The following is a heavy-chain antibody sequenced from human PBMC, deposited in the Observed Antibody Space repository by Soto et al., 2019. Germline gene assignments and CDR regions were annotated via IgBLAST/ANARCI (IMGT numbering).Heavy chain of an antibody. CDR1: GGSISSSSYY. J-gene: IGHJ5*02. D-gene: IGHD5-18*01. CDR3: ASRDGHSYGYDWFDP. Sequence: QLQLQETGPGLVKPSETLSLTCTVSGGSISSSSYYWGWIRQPPGKGLEWNGSIYYSGSTYYNPSLKSRVTISVDASKNQFSLKLSSVTAADTAVYYCASRDGHSYGYDWFDPWGQGTLVTVSS. CDR2: IYYSGST. V-gene: IGHV4-39*01.